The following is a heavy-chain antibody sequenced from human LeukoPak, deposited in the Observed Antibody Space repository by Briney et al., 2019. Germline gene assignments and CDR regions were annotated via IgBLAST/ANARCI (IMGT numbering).Heavy chain of an antibody. V-gene: IGHV3-20*04. D-gene: IGHD6-13*01. J-gene: IGHJ4*02. CDR1: GFTFDDYG. CDR2: INWNGGST. CDR3: ARGSRGNIAAAGHFDY. Sequence: PGGSLRLSCAASGFTFDDYGMSWVRQAPGKGLEWVSGINWNGGSTGYADSVKGRFTISRDNSKNTLYLQMNSLRAEDTAVYYCARGSRGNIAAAGHFDYWGQGTLVTVSS.